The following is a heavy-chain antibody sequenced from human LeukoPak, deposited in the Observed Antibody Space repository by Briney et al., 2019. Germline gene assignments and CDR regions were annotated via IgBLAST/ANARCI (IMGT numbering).Heavy chain of an antibody. V-gene: IGHV3-74*01. CDR2: ISPDGTGT. D-gene: IGHD1-26*01. Sequence: PGGALRLSCAASGFTFSDFWMYWVRQAPGKGLVWVSRISPDGTGTNYADSVKGRFTISRDNAKNTLYLQMNSLRVEDTAVYYCATVGMGATIGYWGQGTLVTVSS. CDR3: ATVGMGATIGY. CDR1: GFTFSDFW. J-gene: IGHJ4*02.